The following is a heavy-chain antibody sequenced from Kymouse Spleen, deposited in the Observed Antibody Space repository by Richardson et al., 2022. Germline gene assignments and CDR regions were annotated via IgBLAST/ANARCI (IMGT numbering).Heavy chain of an antibody. J-gene: IGHJ6*02. D-gene: IGHD6-6*01. CDR2: ISGSGGST. Sequence: EVQLVESGGGLVQPGGSLRLSCAASGFTFSSYAMSWVRQAPGKGLEWVSAISGSGGSTYYADSVKGRFTISRDNSKNTLYLQMNSLRAEDTAVYYCAKREYSSSGYYYGMDVWGQGTTVTVSS. CDR3: AKREYSSSGYYYGMDV. V-gene: IGHV3-23*04. CDR1: GFTFSSYA.